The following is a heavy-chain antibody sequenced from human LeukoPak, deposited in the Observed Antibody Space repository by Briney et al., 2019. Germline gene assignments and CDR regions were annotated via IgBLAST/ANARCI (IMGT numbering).Heavy chain of an antibody. CDR2: INPNNGGT. CDR3: ARGNPLHCSSTSCLFDY. J-gene: IGHJ4*02. Sequence: ASVKVSCKASGYTFTDYYMHWVRQAPGQGLEWMGLINPNNGGTYSTQKFQGWVTMTRDTSISTAYMELSRLTSDDTAVYYCARGNPLHCSSTSCLFDYWGQGSLVTVSS. V-gene: IGHV1-2*04. D-gene: IGHD2-2*01. CDR1: GYTFTDYY.